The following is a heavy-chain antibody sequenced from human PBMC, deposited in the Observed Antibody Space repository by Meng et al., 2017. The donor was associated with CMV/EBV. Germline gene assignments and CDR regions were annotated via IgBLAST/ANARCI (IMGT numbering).Heavy chain of an antibody. J-gene: IGHJ3*02. CDR1: GFTFSSYG. D-gene: IGHD6-25*01. V-gene: IGHV3-23*01. CDR3: AKTGTGSIAADAFDI. CDR2: ISGSGGST. Sequence: GGSLRLSCAASGFTFSSYGMHWVRQAPGKGLEWVSAISGSGGSTYYADSVKGRFTISRDNSKNTLYLQMNSLRAEDTAVYYCAKTGTGSIAADAFDIWGQGTMVTVSS.